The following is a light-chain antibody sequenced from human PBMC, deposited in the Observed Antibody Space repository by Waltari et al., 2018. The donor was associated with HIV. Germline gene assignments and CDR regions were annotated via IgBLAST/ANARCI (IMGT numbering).Light chain of an antibody. Sequence: EIVMIQSPGTLSVSPGERATLSFRASESVNSNLAWSQQKPGQAPRLLIFGASTRSTGIAARFSGSASGTEFTLTISRLQSEDFAVYYCQQYYKWPLTFGQGTRLEIK. CDR1: ESVNSN. J-gene: IGKJ5*01. CDR2: GAS. CDR3: QQYYKWPLT. V-gene: IGKV3D-15*01.